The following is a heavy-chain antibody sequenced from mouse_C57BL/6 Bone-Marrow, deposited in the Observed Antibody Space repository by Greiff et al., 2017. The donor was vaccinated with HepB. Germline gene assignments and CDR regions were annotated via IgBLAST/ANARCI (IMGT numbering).Heavy chain of an antibody. Sequence: QVQLKESGPELVKPGASVKISCKASGYAFSSSWMNWVKQRPGKGLEWIGRIYPGDGDTNYNGKFKGKATLTADKSSSTAYMQLSSLTSEDSAVYFCARSPPDSSGYFDYWGQGTTLTVSS. CDR1: GYAFSSSW. J-gene: IGHJ2*01. V-gene: IGHV1-82*01. D-gene: IGHD3-2*02. CDR2: IYPGDGDT. CDR3: ARSPPDSSGYFDY.